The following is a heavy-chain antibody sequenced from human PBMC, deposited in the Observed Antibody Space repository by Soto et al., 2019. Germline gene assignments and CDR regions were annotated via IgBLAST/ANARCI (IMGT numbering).Heavy chain of an antibody. Sequence: QVQLVQSGAEVKKPGSSVKVSCKASGGTFSSYAISWVRQAPGQGLEWMGGIIPIFGTANYAQKFQGRVTITADESTSTAYMELSSLRSEDTAVYYCARARGYYDSSGLSNWFDPWGQGTLDTVSS. CDR3: ARARGYYDSSGLSNWFDP. CDR1: GGTFSSYA. J-gene: IGHJ5*02. D-gene: IGHD3-22*01. V-gene: IGHV1-69*01. CDR2: IIPIFGTA.